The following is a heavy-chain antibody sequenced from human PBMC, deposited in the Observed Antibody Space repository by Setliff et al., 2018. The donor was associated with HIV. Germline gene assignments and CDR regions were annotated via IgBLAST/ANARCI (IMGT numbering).Heavy chain of an antibody. Sequence: LSLTCAVYGGSFSGYYWSWIRQSPGKGLEWVGRVRNKVRGSTPEYAASVKGRFTVSRDDSTNSLYLQMNSLKAEDTAVYYCARDTSRSDESAFDIWGQGTMVTVSS. D-gene: IGHD6-19*01. CDR2: VRNKVRGSTP. CDR1: GGSFSGYY. J-gene: IGHJ3*02. CDR3: ARDTSRSDESAFDI. V-gene: IGHV3-72*01.